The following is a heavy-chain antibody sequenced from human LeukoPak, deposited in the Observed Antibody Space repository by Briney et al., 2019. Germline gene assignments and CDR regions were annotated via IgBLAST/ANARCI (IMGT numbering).Heavy chain of an antibody. CDR1: GYTFTGYY. CDR2: INPNSGGT. D-gene: IGHD6-13*01. CDR3: ARGIAAAGTYWFDP. Sequence: GASVKVSCKASGYTFTGYYMHWVRQAPGQGLEWMGWINPNSGGTNYAQKFQGWVTMTRDTSISTAYMELSRLRSDDTAVYYCARGIAAAGTYWFDPWGQGTLVTVSS. V-gene: IGHV1-2*04. J-gene: IGHJ5*02.